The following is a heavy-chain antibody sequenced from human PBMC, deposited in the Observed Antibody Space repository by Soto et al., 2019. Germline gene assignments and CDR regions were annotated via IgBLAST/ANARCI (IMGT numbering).Heavy chain of an antibody. CDR1: GYTFTGYY. CDR3: ARGAAYDAGAFDI. Sequence: ASVKVSCKASGYTFTGYYMHWVRQAPGQGLEWMGWTNPNSGGTNYAQKFQGWVTMTRDTSISTAYMELSRLRSDDTAVYYCARGAAYDAGAFDIWGQGTMVTVSS. CDR2: TNPNSGGT. J-gene: IGHJ3*02. V-gene: IGHV1-2*04. D-gene: IGHD5-12*01.